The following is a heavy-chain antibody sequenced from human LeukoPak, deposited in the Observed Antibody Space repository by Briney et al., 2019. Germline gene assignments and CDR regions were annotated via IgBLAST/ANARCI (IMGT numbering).Heavy chain of an antibody. V-gene: IGHV3-9*01. CDR1: GFTFDDYA. D-gene: IGHD7-27*01. Sequence: PGGSLRLSCAASGFTFDDYAMHWVRQAPGKGLEWVSGISWNGGTITYADSVKGRFTISRDNAKNTLYLQMNSLRAEDTAVYYCAKDHGWGPARPFDYWGQGTLVTVSS. CDR3: AKDHGWGPARPFDY. CDR2: ISWNGGTI. J-gene: IGHJ4*02.